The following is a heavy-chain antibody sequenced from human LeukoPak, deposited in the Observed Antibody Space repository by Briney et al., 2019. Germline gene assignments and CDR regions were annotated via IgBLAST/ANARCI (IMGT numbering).Heavy chain of an antibody. Sequence: GGSLRLSCAASGFTFNSYGMHWVRQAPGKGLEWVTFIRYDGSDKYYADSVKGRFTISRDNSKNTLYLQMNSLSTEDTAVYYCAKDGTRLQYYYGSGKSNWFDSWGQGALVTVSS. CDR1: GFTFNSYG. J-gene: IGHJ5*01. CDR2: IRYDGSDK. D-gene: IGHD3-10*01. CDR3: AKDGTRLQYYYGSGKSNWFDS. V-gene: IGHV3-30*02.